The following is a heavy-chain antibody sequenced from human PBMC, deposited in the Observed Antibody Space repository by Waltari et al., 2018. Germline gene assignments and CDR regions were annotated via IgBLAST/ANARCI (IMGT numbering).Heavy chain of an antibody. Sequence: QVQLQESGPGLVKPSGTLSLTCAVSGGSISSSNWWSLVRQPPGKGLEWIGEIYHSGSTNYNPSLKSRVTISVDKSKNQFSLKLSSVTAADTAVYYCASESIRGYGVEAFDIWGQGTMVTVSS. V-gene: IGHV4-4*02. CDR1: GGSISSSNW. CDR2: IYHSGST. D-gene: IGHD3-3*02. J-gene: IGHJ3*02. CDR3: ASESIRGYGVEAFDI.